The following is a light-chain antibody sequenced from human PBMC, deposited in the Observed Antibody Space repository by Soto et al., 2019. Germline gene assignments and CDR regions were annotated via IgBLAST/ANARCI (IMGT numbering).Light chain of an antibody. CDR1: SSDVGGYNY. Sequence: QSALTQPRSVSGSPGQPVTISCTGTSSDVGGYNYVSWYQQHPGKAPKLMIYDVSKRPSGVPDRFSGSKSGNTASLTISGLQAEDEADYYCQSYDISLHNYVFGTGTKLTVL. CDR2: DVS. V-gene: IGLV2-11*01. J-gene: IGLJ1*01. CDR3: QSYDISLHNYV.